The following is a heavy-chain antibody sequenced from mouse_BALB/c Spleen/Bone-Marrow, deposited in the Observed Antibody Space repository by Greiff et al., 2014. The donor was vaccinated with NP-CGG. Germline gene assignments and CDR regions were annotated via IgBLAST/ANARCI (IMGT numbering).Heavy chain of an antibody. Sequence: VQLQQSGGGLVQPGGSLKLSCAASGFDFSRYWMSWVRQAPGKGLEWIGEIYPDSSTINYTPSLKDKFIISRDNAKNTLYLQMSKVRSEDTALYYCARRGYGNHWYFGVWGAGTTVTVSS. CDR1: GFDFSRYW. J-gene: IGHJ1*01. D-gene: IGHD2-10*02. CDR3: ARRGYGNHWYFGV. V-gene: IGHV4-1*02. CDR2: IYPDSSTI.